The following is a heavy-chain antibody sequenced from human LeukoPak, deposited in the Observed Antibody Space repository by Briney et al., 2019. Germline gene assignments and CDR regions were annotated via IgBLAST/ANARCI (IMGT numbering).Heavy chain of an antibody. CDR1: GGSFRGYY. CDR3: ARGGYGYSSSWYSGWFDP. D-gene: IGHD6-13*01. Sequence: SETLSLTCAVYGGSFRGYYWSWIRHPPGKGLEWMGEINHRGSTNYNPSRKSRVTISVDTSKNQFSQKLSSVTAAETAVYYCARGGYGYSSSWYSGWFDPWGQGTLVTVSS. V-gene: IGHV4-34*01. CDR2: INHRGST. J-gene: IGHJ5*02.